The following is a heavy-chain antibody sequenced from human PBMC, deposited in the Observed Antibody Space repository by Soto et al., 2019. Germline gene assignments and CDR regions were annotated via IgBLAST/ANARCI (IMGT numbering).Heavy chain of an antibody. J-gene: IGHJ4*02. CDR3: ARQEYSVSSRDY. CDR2: ISTYNDNT. CDR1: GYTFTTYG. D-gene: IGHD6-6*01. V-gene: IGHV1-18*01. Sequence: QVQLVQSEAEVKKPGASVKVSCKASGYTFTTYGISWVRQAPGQGLEWMGWISTYNDNTHYAQNLQGRVTMPTDTSTSTAYMELTSLRSDDTAVYYCARQEYSVSSRDYWGQGTLVTVSS.